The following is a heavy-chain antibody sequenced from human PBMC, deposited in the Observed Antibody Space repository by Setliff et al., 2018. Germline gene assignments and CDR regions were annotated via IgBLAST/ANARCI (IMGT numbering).Heavy chain of an antibody. D-gene: IGHD3-22*01. V-gene: IGHV4-39*01. J-gene: IGHJ3*02. CDR1: GGSISSSSYY. Sequence: SETLPLTCTVSGGSISSSSYYWGWIRQPPGRGLEWIGSIYYSGSTYYNPSLKSRVTISVDTSKNQFSLKLSSVTAADTAVYYCATLREYYYDSSGLFGAFDIWGQGTMVTVSS. CDR2: IYYSGST. CDR3: ATLREYYYDSSGLFGAFDI.